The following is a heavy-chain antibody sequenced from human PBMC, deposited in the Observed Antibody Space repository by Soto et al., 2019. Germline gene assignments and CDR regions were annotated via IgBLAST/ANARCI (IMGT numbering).Heavy chain of an antibody. D-gene: IGHD3-22*01. CDR3: AKELNYYDSSADGAFDI. CDR2: ISYDGSNK. V-gene: IGHV3-30*18. Sequence: SLRLSCAASRFTFSSYGMHWVRQAPGEGLEWVAVISYDGSNKYYADSVKGRFTISRDNSKNTLYLQMNSLRAEDTAVYYCAKELNYYDSSADGAFDIWGQGTMVTVSS. CDR1: RFTFSSYG. J-gene: IGHJ3*02.